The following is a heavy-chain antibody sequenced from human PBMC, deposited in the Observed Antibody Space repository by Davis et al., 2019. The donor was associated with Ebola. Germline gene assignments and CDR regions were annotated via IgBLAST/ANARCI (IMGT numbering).Heavy chain of an antibody. CDR2: ISDNGRT. CDR3: ARFRTSYSAYGIDI. J-gene: IGHJ3*02. V-gene: IGHV4-59*01. CDR1: GDSISSSH. D-gene: IGHD5-12*01. Sequence: PGGSLRLSCTVSGDSISSSHWSWIRQPPGKGLEWIGYISDNGRTNSNPSLKSRVTISADMSKNQLSLNLRYVTGADTAVYYCARFRTSYSAYGIDIWGQGTMVTVSS.